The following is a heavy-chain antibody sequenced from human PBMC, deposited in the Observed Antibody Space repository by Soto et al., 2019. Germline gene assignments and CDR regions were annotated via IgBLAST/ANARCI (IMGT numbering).Heavy chain of an antibody. J-gene: IGHJ4*02. CDR2: ISGSADAT. CDR1: GFTFSTYA. D-gene: IGHD2-2*01. CDR3: AKGGDGYCSTTSCLFHFDY. Sequence: EVQLLESGGGLVQTGGSLRLSCAASGFTFSTYAMSWVRQAPGKGLEWVSPISGSADATFYAGSVKGRFAIFRDNSRTMFYLQMNSLRAEDTAVYYCAKGGDGYCSTTSCLFHFDYWGPGTLATVSS. V-gene: IGHV3-23*01.